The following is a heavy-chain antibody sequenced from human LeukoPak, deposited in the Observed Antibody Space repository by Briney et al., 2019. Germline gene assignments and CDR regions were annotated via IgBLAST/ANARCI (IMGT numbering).Heavy chain of an antibody. Sequence: PGRSLRLSCAASGFTFSSYAMHWVRQAPGKGLEWVAVISYDGSNKYYADSVKGRFTISRDNSKNTLYLQMNSLRAEDTAVYYCARVFHLNLLLGAFDIWGQGTMVTVSS. J-gene: IGHJ3*02. V-gene: IGHV3-30*04. CDR3: ARVFHLNLLLGAFDI. D-gene: IGHD3-22*01. CDR1: GFTFSSYA. CDR2: ISYDGSNK.